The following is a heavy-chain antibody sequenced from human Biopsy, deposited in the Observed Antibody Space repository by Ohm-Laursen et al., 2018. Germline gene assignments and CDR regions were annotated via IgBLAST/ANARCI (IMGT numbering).Heavy chain of an antibody. Sequence: ATVKVSCKASGDAFLGYYLHWVRQAPGQGLEWMGSIYPNSGDTDFAQKFQGRVSMTRDTSVSTAYLELSSLRSDDTAIYYCARDLLEWSLPSWGQGTLVTVSS. V-gene: IGHV1-2*02. J-gene: IGHJ4*02. D-gene: IGHD3-3*01. CDR2: IYPNSGDT. CDR1: GDAFLGYY. CDR3: ARDLLEWSLPS.